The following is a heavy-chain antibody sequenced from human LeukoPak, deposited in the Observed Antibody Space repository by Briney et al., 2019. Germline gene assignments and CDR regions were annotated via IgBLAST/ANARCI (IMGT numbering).Heavy chain of an antibody. Sequence: GGSLRLSCAASGFTFSSYWMSWVRQAPGKGLEWVANIKQDGSEKYYVDSVKGRFTISRDNAKNSLCLQMNSLRAEDTAVYYCARGAYYDFWSGSGGFDYWGQGTLVTVSS. CDR3: ARGAYYDFWSGSGGFDY. J-gene: IGHJ4*02. D-gene: IGHD3-3*01. CDR1: GFTFSSYW. CDR2: IKQDGSEK. V-gene: IGHV3-7*01.